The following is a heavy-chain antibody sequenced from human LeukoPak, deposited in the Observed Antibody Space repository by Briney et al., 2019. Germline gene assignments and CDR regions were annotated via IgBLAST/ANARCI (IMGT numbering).Heavy chain of an antibody. Sequence: GGSLRLSCAASGFTFSSYAMSWVRQAPGKGLEWVSAISGSGGSTYYADSVKGRFTISRDNSKNTLYLQMNSLRAEDTAVYYCAKAASDVLLWFGELTTDYWGQGTLVTASS. V-gene: IGHV3-23*01. J-gene: IGHJ4*02. CDR2: ISGSGGST. D-gene: IGHD3-10*01. CDR1: GFTFSSYA. CDR3: AKAASDVLLWFGELTTDY.